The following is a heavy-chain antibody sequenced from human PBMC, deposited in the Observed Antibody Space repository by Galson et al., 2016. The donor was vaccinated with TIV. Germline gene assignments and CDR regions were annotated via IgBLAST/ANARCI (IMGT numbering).Heavy chain of an antibody. V-gene: IGHV1-18*01. CDR1: GYTFTIYG. J-gene: IGHJ6*02. D-gene: IGHD1-7*01. CDR3: ARDHGELRDFHYYGMDV. CDR2: ISAYSGNT. Sequence: SVKVSCKAPGYTFTIYGISWVRQAPGQGLEWMGWISAYSGNTDYAQKLRGRLTMTRDKSTVTAFMELRSLRSDDTAVYYCARDHGELRDFHYYGMDVWGQGTTVTVSS.